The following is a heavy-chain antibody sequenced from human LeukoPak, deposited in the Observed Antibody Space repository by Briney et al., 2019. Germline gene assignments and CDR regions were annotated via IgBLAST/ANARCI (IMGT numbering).Heavy chain of an antibody. CDR3: ARRIPVAGLFDY. V-gene: IGHV4-31*11. J-gene: IGHJ4*02. CDR1: GGSFSGYY. CDR2: ISYSGST. Sequence: SETLSLTCAVYGGSFSGYYWSWIRQLPGKGLEWIGYISYSGSTYYNPSLESRVSISGDTSKNQFSLKLSSVIAADTAVYYCARRIPVAGLFDYWGQGTLVTVSS. D-gene: IGHD6-19*01.